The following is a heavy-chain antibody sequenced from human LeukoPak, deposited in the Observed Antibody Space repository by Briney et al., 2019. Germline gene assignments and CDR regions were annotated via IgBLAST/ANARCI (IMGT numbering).Heavy chain of an antibody. CDR3: AKGSPMWFDP. V-gene: IGHV3-23*01. Sequence: GSLRLSCAASGFTFSSYAMSWVRQAPGKGLEGVSAITGSGGSTYYAASLKGRFTISRDNYKNPLYLQLNSLRAEDTAVYYCAKGSPMWFDPWGQGTLVTVSS. CDR2: ITGSGGST. J-gene: IGHJ5*02. D-gene: IGHD3-10*01. CDR1: GFTFSSYA.